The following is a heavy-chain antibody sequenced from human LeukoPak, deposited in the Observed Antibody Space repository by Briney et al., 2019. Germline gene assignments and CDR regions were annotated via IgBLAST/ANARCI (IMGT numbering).Heavy chain of an antibody. Sequence: GGSLRLSCAASGFTFSSYAMSWVRQAPGKGLEWVSAISGSGGSTYYADSVKGRFTISRDNAKNSLYLQMNSLRAEDTALYYCAKAKYYYDSSGYYSRGFDYWGQGTLVTVSS. CDR2: ISGSGGST. D-gene: IGHD3-22*01. CDR3: AKAKYYYDSSGYYSRGFDY. CDR1: GFTFSSYA. J-gene: IGHJ4*02. V-gene: IGHV3-23*01.